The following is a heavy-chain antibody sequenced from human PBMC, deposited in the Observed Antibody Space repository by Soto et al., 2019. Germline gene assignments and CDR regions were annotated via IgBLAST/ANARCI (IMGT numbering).Heavy chain of an antibody. CDR2: INPNSGGT. CDR1: GYTFTGYY. J-gene: IGHJ6*02. V-gene: IGHV1-2*04. Sequence: SVKVFCKASGYTFTGYYMHWVRQAPAQGLEWMGWINPNSGGTNYAQKFQGWVTMTRDTSISTAYMELSRLRSDDTAVYYCARCWGSALGIYGMDVWGQGTTVTVSS. D-gene: IGHD3-16*01. CDR3: ARCWGSALGIYGMDV.